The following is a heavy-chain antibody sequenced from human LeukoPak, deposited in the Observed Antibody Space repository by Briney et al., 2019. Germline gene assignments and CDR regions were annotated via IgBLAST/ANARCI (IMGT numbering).Heavy chain of an antibody. CDR1: GGSISSGSYY. V-gene: IGHV4-61*02. D-gene: IGHD2-15*01. Sequence: SQTLSLTCTVSGGSISSGSYYWSWIRQPAGKGLEWIGRIYTSGSTNYNPSLKSRVTISVDTSKNQFSLKLSSVTAADTAVYYCAREREVAATLYAFDIWGQGTMVTVSS. CDR2: IYTSGST. CDR3: AREREVAATLYAFDI. J-gene: IGHJ3*02.